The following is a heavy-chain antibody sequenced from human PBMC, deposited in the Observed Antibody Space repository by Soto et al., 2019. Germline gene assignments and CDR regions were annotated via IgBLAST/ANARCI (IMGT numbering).Heavy chain of an antibody. D-gene: IGHD4-4*01. V-gene: IGHV1-69*12. CDR2: IIPIFGTA. CDR3: ERGWVMTTAGFDP. J-gene: IGHJ5*02. CDR1: GGTFSSYA. Sequence: QVQLVQSGAEVKKPGSSVKVSCKASGGTFSSYAISWVRQAPGQGLEWMGGIIPIFGTANYAQKFQGRVTITADESTSTDYMELSRLSSEDTAVHYCERGWVMTTAGFDPWGQGTLVTVSS.